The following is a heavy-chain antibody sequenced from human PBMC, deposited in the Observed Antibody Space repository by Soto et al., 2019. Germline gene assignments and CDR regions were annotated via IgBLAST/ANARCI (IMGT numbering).Heavy chain of an antibody. CDR1: GGSFRGNY. J-gene: IGHJ6*02. Sequence: SETLSLTFAVYGGSFRGNYWTWIRQPPGKGLEWIGEIKHSGSTNYNPSLKSRVTISVDTSKNQFSLKLSSVTAADTAMYYCARDDYGDHYYYGMDVWGQGTTVTVSS. V-gene: IGHV4-34*01. D-gene: IGHD4-17*01. CDR3: ARDDYGDHYYYGMDV. CDR2: IKHSGST.